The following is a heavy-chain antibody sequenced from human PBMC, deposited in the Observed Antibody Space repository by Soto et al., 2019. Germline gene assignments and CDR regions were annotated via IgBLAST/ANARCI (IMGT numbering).Heavy chain of an antibody. CDR1: GGSISSGGYY. CDR3: ARDQGGYNGRNWFVP. J-gene: IGHJ5*02. CDR2: IHLSGNT. V-gene: IGHV4-31*03. Sequence: QVQLQESGPGLVKPSQTLSLTCTVSGGSISSGGYYWNWIRQLPGKGLEWIGYIHLSGNTYYNPSLKSRVSPSIDTSENQFSLKLSSVTAADTAVYYCARDQGGYNGRNWFVPWGQGSLVIVSS. D-gene: IGHD5-12*01.